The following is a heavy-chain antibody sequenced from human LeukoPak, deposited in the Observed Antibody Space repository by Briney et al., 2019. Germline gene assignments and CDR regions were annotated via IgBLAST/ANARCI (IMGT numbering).Heavy chain of an antibody. CDR3: ARGRVGATNDY. CDR1: GYSISSGYY. Sequence: SETLSLTCTVSGYSISSGYYWGWIRQPPGKGLEWIGSIYHSGSTNYNPSLKSRVTISVDTSKNQFSLKLSSVTAADTAVYYCARGRVGATNDYWGQGTLVTVSS. V-gene: IGHV4-38-2*02. CDR2: IYHSGST. J-gene: IGHJ4*02. D-gene: IGHD1-26*01.